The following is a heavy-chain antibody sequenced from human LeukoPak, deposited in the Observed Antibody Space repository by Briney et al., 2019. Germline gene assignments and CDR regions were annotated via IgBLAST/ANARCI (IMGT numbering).Heavy chain of an antibody. V-gene: IGHV1-69*13. CDR2: IIPIFGTA. J-gene: IGHJ6*03. CDR3: ATYYDFWSGSLLYYYMDV. CDR1: VGTFSSYA. Sequence: SVKVSCKASVGTFSSYAISWVRPAPGQGLECMGGIIPIFGTANYAQKFQGRVTITADESTSTAYMELSSLRSEDTAVYYCATYYDFWSGSLLYYYMDVWGKGTTVTVSS. D-gene: IGHD3-3*01.